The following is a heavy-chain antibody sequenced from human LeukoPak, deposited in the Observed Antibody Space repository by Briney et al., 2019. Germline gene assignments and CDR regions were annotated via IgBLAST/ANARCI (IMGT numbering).Heavy chain of an antibody. D-gene: IGHD4-17*01. Sequence: PSETLSLTCFVSNGSITSTSYYWAWIRQSPGKGLEWIGTTSSGGSAYYKTSLKSRVTISVDTSKTQLSLRLTSVTAADRAVYYCVRQGGGDFVDSWGQGTLVSVS. CDR3: VRQGGGDFVDS. CDR1: NGSITSTSYY. V-gene: IGHV4-39*01. CDR2: TSSGGSA. J-gene: IGHJ4*02.